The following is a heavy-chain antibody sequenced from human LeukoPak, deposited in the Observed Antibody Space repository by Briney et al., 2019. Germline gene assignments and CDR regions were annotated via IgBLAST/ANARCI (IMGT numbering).Heavy chain of an antibody. Sequence: GGSLRLSCAASGFTFSTYGMHWVRRAPGKGLEWVAFVRNDGTTKYYADSVKGRFITSRDNSKNMLYLQSNSLRAEDTAVYYCAKDQDVAAAGTWGSIDYWGQGTLVTVSS. V-gene: IGHV3-30*02. CDR2: VRNDGTTK. CDR1: GFTFSTYG. D-gene: IGHD6-13*01. J-gene: IGHJ4*02. CDR3: AKDQDVAAAGTWGSIDY.